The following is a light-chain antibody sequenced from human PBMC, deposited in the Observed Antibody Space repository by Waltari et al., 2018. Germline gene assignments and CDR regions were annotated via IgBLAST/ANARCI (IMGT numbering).Light chain of an antibody. CDR3: QVWDSYGDHLVV. CDR1: DIGSKS. CDR2: YDS. Sequence: SFVLTQHPSVSVAPGKTARITCGGNDIGSKSVNWYQQKPGQATLLVIYYDSDRPSGIPERFSGSNSGNTATLTISRVEAGDEADYYCQVWDSYGDHLVVFGGGTNLSVV. J-gene: IGLJ2*01. V-gene: IGLV3-21*01.